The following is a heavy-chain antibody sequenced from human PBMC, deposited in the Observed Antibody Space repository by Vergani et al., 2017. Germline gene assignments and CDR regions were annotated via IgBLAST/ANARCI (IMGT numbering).Heavy chain of an antibody. CDR2: ISYDGSNK. CDR1: GFTFSSYA. Sequence: QVQLVESGGGVVQPGRSLRLSCAASGFTFSSYAMHWVRQAPGKGLEWVAVISYDGSNKYYADSVKGRFTSSRDNSKNTLYLQMNSLSAEDTAVYYCATTRGDSYGSDFDYWGQGTLVTVSS. V-gene: IGHV3-30*01. J-gene: IGHJ4*02. CDR3: ATTRGDSYGSDFDY. D-gene: IGHD5-18*01.